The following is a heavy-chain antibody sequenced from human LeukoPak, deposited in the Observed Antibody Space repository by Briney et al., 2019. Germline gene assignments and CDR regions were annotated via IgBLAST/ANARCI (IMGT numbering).Heavy chain of an antibody. D-gene: IGHD5-12*01. CDR1: RYTFTSYD. CDR2: MNPNSGST. J-gene: IGHJ4*02. Sequence: ASVQVSCKASRYTFTSYDINWVRQATGQGLKWMGCMNPNSGSTGYAQKFQGRVTITRNTSIRTAYMELSGLRSEDTAVYYCARGRSTGYPYYFEYWGQGTLVTVSS. V-gene: IGHV1-8*03. CDR3: ARGRSTGYPYYFEY.